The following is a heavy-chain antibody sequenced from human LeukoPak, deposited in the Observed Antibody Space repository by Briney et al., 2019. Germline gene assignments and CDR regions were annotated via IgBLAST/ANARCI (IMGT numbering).Heavy chain of an antibody. CDR1: GFTFSSYA. Sequence: PGGSLRLSRAASGFTFSSYAMNWVRQAPGKGLEWVSGISNSGGSTYYADSVKGRFTISRDNSKNTLYLQMNSLRAEDTAVYYYAKETSSSFDYWGQGTLVTVSS. CDR3: AKETSSSFDY. V-gene: IGHV3-23*01. J-gene: IGHJ4*02. CDR2: ISNSGGST. D-gene: IGHD6-6*01.